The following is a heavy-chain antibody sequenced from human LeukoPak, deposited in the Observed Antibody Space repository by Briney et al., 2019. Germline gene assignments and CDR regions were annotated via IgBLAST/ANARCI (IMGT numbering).Heavy chain of an antibody. J-gene: IGHJ4*02. CDR2: IRYDGSNK. CDR3: AKPRLPIVVVPAAMGIDY. Sequence: GGSLRLSCAASGFTFSSYGMHWVRQAPGKGLEWVAFIRYDGSNKYYADSVKGRFTISRDNPKNTLYLQMNSLRAEDTAVYYCAKPRLPIVVVPAAMGIDYWGQGTLVTVSS. D-gene: IGHD2-2*01. V-gene: IGHV3-30*02. CDR1: GFTFSSYG.